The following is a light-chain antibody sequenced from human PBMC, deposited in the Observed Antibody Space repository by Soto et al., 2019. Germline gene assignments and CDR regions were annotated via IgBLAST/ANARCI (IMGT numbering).Light chain of an antibody. CDR2: GNS. J-gene: IGLJ1*01. CDR1: SSNIGAGYD. Sequence: QLVLTQPPSVSGAPGQRVTISCTGSSSNIGAGYDVHWYQQLPGTAPKLLIYGNSNRPSGVPDRFSGSKSGTSASLAITGLQAEDEADYYCQSYDSSLSGYYVFGTGTSSPS. V-gene: IGLV1-40*01. CDR3: QSYDSSLSGYYV.